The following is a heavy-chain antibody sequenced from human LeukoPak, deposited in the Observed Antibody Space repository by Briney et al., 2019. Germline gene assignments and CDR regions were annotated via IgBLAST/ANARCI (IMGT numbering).Heavy chain of an antibody. CDR2: INHSGST. D-gene: IGHD6-19*01. CDR1: GGSISSGDYY. J-gene: IGHJ4*02. V-gene: IGHV4-39*07. CDR3: ARWAVAGTGSIDY. Sequence: PSETLSLTCTVSGGSISSGDYYWSWIRQPPGKGLEWIGEINHSGSTNYNPSLKSRVTISVDTSKNQFSLKLSSVTAADTAVYYCARWAVAGTGSIDYWGQGTLVTVSS.